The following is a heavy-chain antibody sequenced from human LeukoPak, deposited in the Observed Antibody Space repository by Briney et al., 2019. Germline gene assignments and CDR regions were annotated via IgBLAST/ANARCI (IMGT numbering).Heavy chain of an antibody. J-gene: IGHJ5*02. Sequence: GASVKVSCKASGYTFTSYYMHWVRQAPGQGLEWMGIINPSGGSTSYAQKFQGRVTMTRDTSTSTVYMELSSLRSEDTAVYYCAREIKGIAVAGTGWFDPWGQGTLVTVSS. D-gene: IGHD6-19*01. CDR1: GYTFTSYY. CDR2: INPSGGST. CDR3: AREIKGIAVAGTGWFDP. V-gene: IGHV1-46*01.